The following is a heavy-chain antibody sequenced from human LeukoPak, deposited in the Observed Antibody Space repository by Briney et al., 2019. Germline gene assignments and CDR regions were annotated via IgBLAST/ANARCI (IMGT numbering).Heavy chain of an antibody. CDR3: ARVRGGYGARPSFDY. V-gene: IGHV4-34*01. CDR1: GGSFSGYY. Sequence: SETLSLTCAVYGGSFSGYYWSWIRQPPGKGLEWIGEINHSGSTNYNPSLKSRVTISVDTSKNQFSLKLSSVTAADTAVYYCARVRGGYGARPSFDYWGQGTLVTVSS. J-gene: IGHJ4*02. CDR2: INHSGST. D-gene: IGHD4-17*01.